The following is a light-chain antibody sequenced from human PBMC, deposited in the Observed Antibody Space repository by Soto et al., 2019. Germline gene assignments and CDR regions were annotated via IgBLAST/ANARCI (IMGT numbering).Light chain of an antibody. CDR3: QQYHSPVWT. Sequence: EIVLTQSPGTLSLSPGERATLSCRASQSVSNNYLAWYRQKPGQAPRILIYAASSRATGIPDRFSGSGSGTDFTLTISRLEPEDFAVYYCQQYHSPVWTFGQGTKVDIK. J-gene: IGKJ1*01. V-gene: IGKV3-20*01. CDR1: QSVSNNY. CDR2: AAS.